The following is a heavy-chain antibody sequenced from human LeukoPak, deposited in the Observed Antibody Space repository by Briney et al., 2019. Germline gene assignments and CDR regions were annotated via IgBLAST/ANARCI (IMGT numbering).Heavy chain of an antibody. CDR3: AKGIPRRDY. CDR1: GFTIRSYG. J-gene: IGHJ4*02. CDR2: IRYGGSNK. V-gene: IGHV3-30*02. Sequence: GVSLRLFCAASGFTIRSYGMHWVRQAPGKGLEWVAFIRYGGSNKYYADSVKGRFTISRDNSKNTLYLQMNSLRAEDTAVYYCAKGIPRRDYWGQGTLVTVSS.